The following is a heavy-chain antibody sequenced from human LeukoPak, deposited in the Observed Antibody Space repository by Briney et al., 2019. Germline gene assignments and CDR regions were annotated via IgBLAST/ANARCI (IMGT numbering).Heavy chain of an antibody. CDR3: ASLRVEMATIHSSDY. D-gene: IGHD5-24*01. CDR2: TNSDGSTT. J-gene: IGHJ4*02. Sequence: HPGGSLRLSCAASGFTFSSFWMHWVRQAPGKGLVWVSHTNSDGSTTDYADSVRGRFTISRDNAKNTLYLHMNSLAVEDTAVYYCASLRVEMATIHSSDYWGRGTLVTVSS. CDR1: GFTFSSFW. V-gene: IGHV3-74*01.